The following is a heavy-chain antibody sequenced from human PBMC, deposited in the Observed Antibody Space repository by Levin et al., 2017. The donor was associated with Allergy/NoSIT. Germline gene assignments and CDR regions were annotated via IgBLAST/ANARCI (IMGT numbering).Heavy chain of an antibody. CDR3: ARGPDGGAHY. V-gene: IGHV3-48*02. J-gene: IGHJ4*02. CDR2: ISSGGSTI. CDR1: GFPFSSYS. D-gene: IGHD3-16*01. Sequence: GESLKISCAASGFPFSSYSMDWVRQAPGKGLEWVAYISSGGSTIYYADSVKGRFTISRDNAKNSLYLQMNSLRDEDTAVYYCARGPDGGAHYWGQGTLVTVSS.